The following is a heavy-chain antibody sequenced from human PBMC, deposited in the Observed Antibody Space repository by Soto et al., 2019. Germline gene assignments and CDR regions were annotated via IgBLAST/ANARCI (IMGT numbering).Heavy chain of an antibody. J-gene: IGHJ5*02. V-gene: IGHV3-23*01. Sequence: GGSLRLSCAASGFTFNNYAMGWVRQAPGKGLEWVSLLSGSSGATYYADSVKGRFTISRDSSKNTLYLQMNSLRAEDTAVYYCARDALTQGYYDFWSGRTNNWFDPWGQGTLVTVSS. CDR2: LSGSSGAT. CDR1: GFTFNNYA. CDR3: ARDALTQGYYDFWSGRTNNWFDP. D-gene: IGHD3-3*01.